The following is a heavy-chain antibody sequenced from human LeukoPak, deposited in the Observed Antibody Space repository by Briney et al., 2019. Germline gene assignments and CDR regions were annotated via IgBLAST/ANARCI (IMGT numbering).Heavy chain of an antibody. Sequence: GGSLRLSCAASGFTFSSYAMHWVRQAPGKGLEWVAVISYDGSNKYYADSVKGRFTISRDNSKNTLYLQMNSLRAEDTAVYYCAKASYDFWSGYYSGWGQGTLVTVSS. D-gene: IGHD3-3*01. J-gene: IGHJ4*02. CDR3: AKASYDFWSGYYSG. V-gene: IGHV3-30-3*01. CDR1: GFTFSSYA. CDR2: ISYDGSNK.